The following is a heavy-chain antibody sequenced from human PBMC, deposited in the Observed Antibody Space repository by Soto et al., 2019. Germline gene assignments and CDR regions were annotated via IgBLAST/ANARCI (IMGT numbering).Heavy chain of an antibody. CDR3: ARPHHSTPSLGPFGH. CDR2: IHYSGST. CDR1: GGSISSHY. J-gene: IGHJ4*02. Sequence: SETLSLTCVVSGGSISSHYWSWIRQPPGSGLEWIGFIHYSGSTQYSPSLKSRVTMSVDTSKNQFSLNLSSVTAADTAFYFCARPHHSTPSLGPFGHWGPGILV. V-gene: IGHV4-59*11. D-gene: IGHD6-6*01.